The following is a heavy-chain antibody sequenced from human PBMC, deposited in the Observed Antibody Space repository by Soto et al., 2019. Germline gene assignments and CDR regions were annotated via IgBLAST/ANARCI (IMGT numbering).Heavy chain of an antibody. CDR2: ISGSGFKK. J-gene: IGHJ4*02. D-gene: IGHD7-27*01. V-gene: IGHV3-23*01. Sequence: AGGSLRLSCAASGFIFENFGMSWVRQAPGKGLEWISSISGSGFKKYYADSVKGRFTISRDNSKSTVYLELNNLSAEDTAVYYCARDPKTSGGQHWAFNYFDSWGQGTLVTVSS. CDR1: GFIFENFG. CDR3: ARDPKTSGGQHWAFNYFDS.